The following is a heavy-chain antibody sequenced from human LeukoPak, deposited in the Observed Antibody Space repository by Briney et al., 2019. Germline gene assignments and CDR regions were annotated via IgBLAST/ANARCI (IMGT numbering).Heavy chain of an antibody. V-gene: IGHV4-59*08. J-gene: IGHJ4*02. CDR3: ARALSD. D-gene: IGHD1-26*01. CDR2: IYYSGST. CDR1: GGSISSYY. Sequence: SETLTLTCTVSGGSISSYYWSWIRQPPGKGLEWIGYIYYSGSTNYNPSLKSRVTISVDTSKNQFSLKLSSVTAADTAVYYCARALSDWGQGTLVTVSS.